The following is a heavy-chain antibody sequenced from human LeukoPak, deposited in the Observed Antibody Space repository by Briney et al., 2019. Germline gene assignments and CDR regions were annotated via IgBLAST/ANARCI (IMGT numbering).Heavy chain of an antibody. J-gene: IGHJ4*02. Sequence: GGSLRLSCAASGFTFSSYAMSWVRQAPGKGLEWVSAISGSGVSTYYANSVKGRFTISRDNSKNTLYLQMNSLRAEDTAVYYCAKDLQYSYGTYFDYWGQGTLVTVSS. CDR1: GFTFSSYA. V-gene: IGHV3-23*01. D-gene: IGHD5-18*01. CDR3: AKDLQYSYGTYFDY. CDR2: ISGSGVST.